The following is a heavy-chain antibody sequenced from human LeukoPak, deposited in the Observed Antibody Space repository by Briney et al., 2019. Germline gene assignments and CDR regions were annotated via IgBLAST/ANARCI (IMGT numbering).Heavy chain of an antibody. CDR3: ASRAIYFDY. Sequence: GGSLRLSCAASGFIFSSYWMSWVRQAPGKGLEWVASMKHDGSEKYYVDSVKGRFTISRDNAKNSLYLQMNSLRAEDTAVYYCASRAIYFDYWGQGTLVTVSS. V-gene: IGHV3-7*01. CDR1: GFIFSSYW. CDR2: MKHDGSEK. D-gene: IGHD3-3*01. J-gene: IGHJ4*02.